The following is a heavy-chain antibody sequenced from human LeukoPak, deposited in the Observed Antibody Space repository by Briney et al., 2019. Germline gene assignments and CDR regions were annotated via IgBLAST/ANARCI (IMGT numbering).Heavy chain of an antibody. V-gene: IGHV4-59*08. J-gene: IGHJ4*02. CDR1: GGSISSYY. CDR3: ARRVDTAMNLFDY. D-gene: IGHD5-18*01. Sequence: SETLSPTCTVSGGSISSYYWSWIRQPPGKGLEWIGYIYYSGSTNYNPSLKSRVTISVDTSKNQFSLKLSSVTAADTAVYYCARRVDTAMNLFDYWGQGTLVTVSS. CDR2: IYYSGST.